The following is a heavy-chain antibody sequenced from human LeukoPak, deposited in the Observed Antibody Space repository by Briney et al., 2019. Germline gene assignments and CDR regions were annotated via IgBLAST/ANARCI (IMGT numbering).Heavy chain of an antibody. CDR1: GFTFSSYA. D-gene: IGHD3-16*02. Sequence: GGSLRLSCAASGFTFSSYAMSWVRQAPGKGLEWVSVISGSGGTTYYADSVKGRFTISRDNSKNTLYLQMNSLRADDTAVYYCVKDSNVDHDYHWGSYRSPFDFWGQGTLVSVSS. CDR2: ISGSGGTT. CDR3: VKDSNVDHDYHWGSYRSPFDF. V-gene: IGHV3-23*01. J-gene: IGHJ4*02.